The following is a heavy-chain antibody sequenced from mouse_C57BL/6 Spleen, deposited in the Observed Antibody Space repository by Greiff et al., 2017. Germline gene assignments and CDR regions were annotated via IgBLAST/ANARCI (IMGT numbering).Heavy chain of an antibody. Sequence: VQLKESGGGLVKPGGSLKLSCAASGFTFSDYGMHWVRQAPEKGLEWVAYISSGSSTIYYADTVKGRFTISRDNAKNTLFLQMTSLRSEDTAMYYCARKALRAAMDYWGQGTSVTVSS. CDR1: GFTFSDYG. J-gene: IGHJ4*01. D-gene: IGHD3-2*02. V-gene: IGHV5-17*01. CDR2: ISSGSSTI. CDR3: ARKALRAAMDY.